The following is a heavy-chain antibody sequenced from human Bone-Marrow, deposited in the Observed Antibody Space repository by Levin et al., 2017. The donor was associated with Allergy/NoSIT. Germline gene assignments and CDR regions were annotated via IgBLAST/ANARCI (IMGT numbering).Heavy chain of an antibody. V-gene: IGHV4-4*07. CDR3: AAALPAANDMDWFDP. CDR2: IHISGST. J-gene: IGHJ5*02. Sequence: SETLSLTCNVSGDFIGSYHWNWIRQPAGKGLEWIGRIHISGSTKYNPSLKSRLSMSIDTSKNQVSLRLTSVTAADTAVYYCAAALPAANDMDWFDPWGQGTLVAVSS. D-gene: IGHD2-2*01. CDR1: GDFIGSYH.